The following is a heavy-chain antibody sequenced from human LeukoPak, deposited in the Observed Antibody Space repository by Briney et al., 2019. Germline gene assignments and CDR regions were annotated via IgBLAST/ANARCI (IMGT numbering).Heavy chain of an antibody. CDR1: GYTFTSYG. CDR3: ASTEGSRGYFDWPLFDY. J-gene: IGHJ4*02. Sequence: GASVKVSCKASGYTFTSYGISWVRQAPGQGLEWMGWISAYNGNTNYAQKLQGRVTMTTDTPTSTAYMELRSLRSDDTAVYYCASTEGSRGYFDWPLFDYWGQGTLVTVSS. V-gene: IGHV1-18*04. D-gene: IGHD3-9*01. CDR2: ISAYNGNT.